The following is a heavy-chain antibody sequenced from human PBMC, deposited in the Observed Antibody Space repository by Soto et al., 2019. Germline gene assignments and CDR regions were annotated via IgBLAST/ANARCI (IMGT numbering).Heavy chain of an antibody. Sequence: LRLSCTAAGFTFGYSAMSGVRQAPGKGLEWVGFIRSKGYGGTTEYAASVNGRFTISRDDSKSIVYLQMNSLTTEDTAVYDCVRAQLAVEILPDLDHWGHGTLVTVSS. CDR3: VRAQLAVEILPDLDH. J-gene: IGHJ1*01. D-gene: IGHD6-19*01. CDR2: IRSKGYGGTT. V-gene: IGHV3-49*04. CDR1: GFTFGYSA.